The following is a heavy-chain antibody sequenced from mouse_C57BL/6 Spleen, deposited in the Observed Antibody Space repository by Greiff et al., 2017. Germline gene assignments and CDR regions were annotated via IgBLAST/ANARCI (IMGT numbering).Heavy chain of an antibody. CDR1: GYTFTSYW. Sequence: QVQLQQPGAELVKPGASVKVSCKASGYTFTSYWMHWVKQRPGQGLEWIGRIHPSDSDTNYNQKFKGKAALPVDKSSSTAYMQLSSLTSEDSAVYYCALAYYSNFVLDYWGQGTTLTVSS. CDR2: IHPSDSDT. CDR3: ALAYYSNFVLDY. J-gene: IGHJ2*01. D-gene: IGHD2-5*01. V-gene: IGHV1-74*01.